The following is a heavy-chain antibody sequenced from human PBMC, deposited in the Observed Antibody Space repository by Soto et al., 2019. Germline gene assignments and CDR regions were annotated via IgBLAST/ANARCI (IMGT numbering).Heavy chain of an antibody. D-gene: IGHD1-7*01. CDR2: ISGYNGNT. Sequence: GASVKVSCKASGYTFSSYGISWVRQAPGQGLEWMGWISGYNGNTNYAQKFQGRVTMTTDTSTSTAYMELRSLRSDDTAVYYCAKVEFGYNWNYGLVYYYMDVWGKGTTVTVSS. J-gene: IGHJ6*03. CDR1: GYTFSSYG. V-gene: IGHV1-18*01. CDR3: AKVEFGYNWNYGLVYYYMDV.